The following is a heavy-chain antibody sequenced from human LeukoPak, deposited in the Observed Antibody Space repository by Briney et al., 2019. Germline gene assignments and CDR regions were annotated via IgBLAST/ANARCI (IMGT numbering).Heavy chain of an antibody. CDR3: ARLADYYYYMDV. CDR1: GYSFTSYD. Sequence: VKVSFNSSGYSFTSYDINWVRQATGQGLEWMGWMNPNSGNTGYAQKLQGRVTMTTDTSTSTAYMELRSLRSDDTAVYYCARLADYYYYMDVWGKGTTVTVSS. J-gene: IGHJ6*03. CDR2: MNPNSGNT. V-gene: IGHV1-8*01. D-gene: IGHD3-3*02.